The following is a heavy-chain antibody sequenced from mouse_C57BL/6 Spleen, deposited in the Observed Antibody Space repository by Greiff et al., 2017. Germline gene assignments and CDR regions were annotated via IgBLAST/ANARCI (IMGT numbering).Heavy chain of an antibody. D-gene: IGHD2-2*01. CDR2: IDPSDSET. Sequence: QVQLQQSGAELVRPGSSVKLSCKASGYTFTSYWMHWVKQRPIQGLEGIGNIDPSDSETHYNQKFKDKATLTVDKSSSTAYMQLSSLTSEDSAVYYCAVLWLRRGNYYAMDYWGQGTSVTVSS. V-gene: IGHV1-52*01. CDR3: AVLWLRRGNYYAMDY. CDR1: GYTFTSYW. J-gene: IGHJ4*01.